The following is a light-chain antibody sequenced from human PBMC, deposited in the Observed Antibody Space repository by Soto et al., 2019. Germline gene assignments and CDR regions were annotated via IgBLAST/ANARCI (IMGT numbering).Light chain of an antibody. CDR3: QTWDTGMV. CDR2: FNSDARH. Sequence: QAVVTQSPSASASLGASVNLTCTLSSGHSSYAIAWHQQQPGKGPRFLMKFNSDARHIKGDGIPDRFSGSSSGAERYLTISSLQSEDEADYYCQTWDTGMVFGGGTKLTVL. J-gene: IGLJ2*01. CDR1: SGHSSYA. V-gene: IGLV4-69*01.